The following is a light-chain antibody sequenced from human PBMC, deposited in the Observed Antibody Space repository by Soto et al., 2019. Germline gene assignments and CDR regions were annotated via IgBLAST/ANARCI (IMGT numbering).Light chain of an antibody. Sequence: EIVLTQSPGTLSLSPGERATLSCRASQSVSYSYLAWYQQKPGQAPRLLIYGASSRATGIPDRFSGSGSGTDFTLTISRLEPEDFAVYYCQQYGSSPPWTFGQGTKVGIK. CDR3: QQYGSSPPWT. CDR2: GAS. J-gene: IGKJ1*01. V-gene: IGKV3-20*01. CDR1: QSVSYSY.